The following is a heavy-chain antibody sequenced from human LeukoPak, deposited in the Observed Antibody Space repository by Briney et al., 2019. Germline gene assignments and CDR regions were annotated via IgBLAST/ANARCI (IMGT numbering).Heavy chain of an antibody. D-gene: IGHD4-23*01. CDR2: IYHRGST. J-gene: IGHJ4*02. CDR3: ARGALRWLN. V-gene: IGHV4-59*01. CDR1: GGSLSSYY. Sequence: SETLSLTPTLSGGSLSSYYWRCMRQPPGEGPEWIGYIYHRGSTNYNPSLKSRVTISVDTSKNQFSLKLSFVTAADAAVYYCARGALRWLNWGQGTLVTVSS.